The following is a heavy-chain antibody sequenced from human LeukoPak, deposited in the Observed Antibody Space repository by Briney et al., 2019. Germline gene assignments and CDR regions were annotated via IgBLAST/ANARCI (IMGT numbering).Heavy chain of an antibody. D-gene: IGHD6-19*01. CDR3: ASHQRGAVAGTGFDY. J-gene: IGHJ4*02. CDR1: GGSISSYY. V-gene: IGHV4-59*08. CDR2: IYYSGST. Sequence: SETLSLTCTVSGGSISSYYWSWIRQPPGKGLEWIGYIYYSGSTNYNPSLKSRVTISVDTSKNQFSLKLSSVTAADTAVYYCASHQRGAVAGTGFDYWGQGTLVTVSS.